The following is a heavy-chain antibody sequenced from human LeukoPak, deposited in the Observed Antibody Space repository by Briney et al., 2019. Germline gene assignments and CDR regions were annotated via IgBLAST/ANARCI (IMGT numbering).Heavy chain of an antibody. J-gene: IGHJ4*02. CDR1: GYSFSDHW. D-gene: IGHD6-19*01. CDR3: AWDSGGYLDF. V-gene: IGHV5-51*01. CDR2: IHPGNSET. Sequence: GESLKISCKGTGYSFSDHWIGWVRQTPGKGLEWMGIIHPGNSETRYSPSFQGQVTTSADKSTSTAYLQWSNLKASDTAMYFCAWDSGGYLDFWGQGTLVTVTS.